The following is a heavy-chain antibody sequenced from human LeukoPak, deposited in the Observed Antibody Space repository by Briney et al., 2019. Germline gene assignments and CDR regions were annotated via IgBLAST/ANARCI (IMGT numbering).Heavy chain of an antibody. CDR1: GYTFTSYD. D-gene: IGHD5-18*01. Sequence: ASVKVSCKASGYTFTSYDINWVRQATGQGLEWMGWMNPNSGNTGYAQKFQGRVTITADESTSTAYMELSSLRSEDTAVYYCARDSGSVDTAMVHFDYWGQGTLVTVSS. V-gene: IGHV1-8*03. CDR3: ARDSGSVDTAMVHFDY. CDR2: MNPNSGNT. J-gene: IGHJ4*02.